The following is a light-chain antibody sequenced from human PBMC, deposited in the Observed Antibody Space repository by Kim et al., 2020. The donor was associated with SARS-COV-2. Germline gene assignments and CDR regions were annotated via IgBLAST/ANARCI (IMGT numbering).Light chain of an antibody. CDR2: SND. CDR3: AAWDDSLNGWV. J-gene: IGLJ3*02. CDR1: SSNIGSKT. Sequence: QSVLTQPPSASGTPGQRVTISCSGSSSNIGSKTVNWYQQLPGMAPKLLIYSNDHRPSGVPDRFSGSKSGTSASLAISGLQSEDEAEYYCAAWDDSLNGWVFGGGTQLTVL. V-gene: IGLV1-44*01.